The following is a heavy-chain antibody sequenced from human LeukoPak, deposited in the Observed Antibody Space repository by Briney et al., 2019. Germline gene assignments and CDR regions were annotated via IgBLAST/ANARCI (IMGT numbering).Heavy chain of an antibody. CDR2: IVVGSGNT. D-gene: IGHD3-10*01. CDR3: ATDLSRITMVRGVIILVPKFGY. Sequence: ASVKVSCKASGFRFTSSAMQWVRQARGQRLEWIGWIVVGSGNTKYAQTFQERVTITRDMSTSTAYMELSSLTSEDTAVYYCATDLSRITMVRGVIILVPKFGYWGQGTLVTVSS. CDR1: GFRFTSSA. V-gene: IGHV1-58*02. J-gene: IGHJ4*02.